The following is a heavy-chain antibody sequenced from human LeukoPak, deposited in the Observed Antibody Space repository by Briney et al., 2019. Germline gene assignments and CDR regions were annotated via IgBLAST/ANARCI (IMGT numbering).Heavy chain of an antibody. CDR3: VRDAYSSGYNYRHDY. V-gene: IGHV3-66*01. CDR2: IYGGGQT. D-gene: IGHD3-22*01. Sequence: PGGSLRLSCAASGFTVSNSYMSWVRQAPGKGLEWVSVIYGGGQTYYTDSVRDRFTISRDNSKNTLYLQMTSLRAEDTAVYYYVRDAYSSGYNYRHDYWGQGTLVTVSS. J-gene: IGHJ4*02. CDR1: GFTVSNSY.